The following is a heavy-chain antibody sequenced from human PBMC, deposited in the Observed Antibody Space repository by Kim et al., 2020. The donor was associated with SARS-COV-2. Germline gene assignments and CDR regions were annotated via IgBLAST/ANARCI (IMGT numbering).Heavy chain of an antibody. V-gene: IGHV3-9*01. J-gene: IGHJ3*02. CDR2: ISWNSGSI. D-gene: IGHD3-10*01. CDR1: GFTFDDYA. Sequence: GGSLRLSCAASGFTFDDYAMHWVRQAPGKGLEWVSGISWNSGSIGYADSVKGRFTISRDNAKNSLYLQMNSLRAEDTALYYCAREGFGELYAFDIWGQGTMVTVSS. CDR3: AREGFGELYAFDI.